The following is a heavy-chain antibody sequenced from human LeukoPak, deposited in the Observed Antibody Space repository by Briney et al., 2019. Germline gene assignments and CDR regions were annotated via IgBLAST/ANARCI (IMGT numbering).Heavy chain of an antibody. J-gene: IGHJ3*02. D-gene: IGHD5-18*01. Sequence: SETLSLTCAVYGGSFSGYYWSWIRQPPGKGLEGIGEINHSGSTNYNPSLKSRVTISVDTSKNQFSLKLSSVTAADTAVYYCARAHSYGWGPRDAFDIWGQGTMVTVSS. V-gene: IGHV4-34*01. CDR2: INHSGST. CDR1: GGSFSGYY. CDR3: ARAHSYGWGPRDAFDI.